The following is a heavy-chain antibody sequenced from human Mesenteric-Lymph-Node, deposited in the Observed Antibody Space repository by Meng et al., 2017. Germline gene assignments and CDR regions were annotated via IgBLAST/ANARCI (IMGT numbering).Heavy chain of an antibody. V-gene: IGHV4-34*01. Sequence: SVAGLSQPSATLSLPCAGHAGCFSVYYWSQLRQHPREGLELIGYIHDCGSTHYHPSLQSRVTISAETPKIQFLLKLSSVTAGDTDVSYCASGAIGYLIDSWGQGTLVTVSS. D-gene: IGHD3-22*01. CDR1: AGCFSVYY. CDR3: ASGAIGYLIDS. CDR2: IHDCGST. J-gene: IGHJ4*02.